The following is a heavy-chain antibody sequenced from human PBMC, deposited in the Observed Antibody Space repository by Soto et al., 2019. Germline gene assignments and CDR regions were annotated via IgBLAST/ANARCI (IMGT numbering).Heavy chain of an antibody. D-gene: IGHD3-3*01. Sequence: GGSLRLSCAASGFTFSSYAMHWVRQAPGKGLEWVAVISYDGSNKYYADSVKGRFTISRDNSKNTLYLQMNSLRAEDTAVYYCARPLLRFLEWLNDYWGQGTLVTVSS. CDR3: ARPLLRFLEWLNDY. V-gene: IGHV3-30-3*01. J-gene: IGHJ4*02. CDR2: ISYDGSNK. CDR1: GFTFSSYA.